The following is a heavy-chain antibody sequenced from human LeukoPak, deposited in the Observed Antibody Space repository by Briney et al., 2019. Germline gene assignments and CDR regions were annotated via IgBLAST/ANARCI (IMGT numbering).Heavy chain of an antibody. CDR2: INPSGGST. D-gene: IGHD3-22*01. J-gene: IGHJ6*03. Sequence: ASVKVSCEASGYTFTSFYMHWVRQAPGQGLEWMGIINPSGGSTSYAQKFQGRVTMTRDTSTSTVYMELSSLRSEDTAVYYCARGKGDGSGYSAVWWYYMDVWGKGTTVTVSS. CDR3: ARGKGDGSGYSAVWWYYMDV. V-gene: IGHV1-46*01. CDR1: GYTFTSFY.